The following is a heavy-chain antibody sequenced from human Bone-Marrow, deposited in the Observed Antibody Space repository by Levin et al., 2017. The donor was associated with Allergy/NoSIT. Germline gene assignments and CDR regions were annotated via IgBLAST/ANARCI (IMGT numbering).Heavy chain of an antibody. CDR2: INHSGGA. D-gene: IGHD3-22*01. CDR1: GASFSGYS. V-gene: IGHV4-34*01. Sequence: SETLSLTCAVSGASFSGYSYTWIRQPPGRGLEWIGEINHSGGATYNPSLKSRVTISVDTSKSQFSLKLSSETAADTAVYYCARSGNRNYFDTSASYLAYWGQGTLVTVSS. CDR3: ARSGNRNYFDTSASYLAY. J-gene: IGHJ4*02.